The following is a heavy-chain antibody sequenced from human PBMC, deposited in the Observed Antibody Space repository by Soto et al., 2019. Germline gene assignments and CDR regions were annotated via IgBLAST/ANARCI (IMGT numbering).Heavy chain of an antibody. Sequence: EVQLLESGGTLVQPGGSLRLSCAASGFIFSNYAMTWVRQAPGKGLQWVSYCGGGGSTYYADPVKGRFTCSRDNYKNTRFLPIISLRAAYTAVYYCAKFRGQYYHSYYMDVWCKGTTVTFSS. D-gene: IGHD3-16*01. CDR3: AKFRGQYYHSYYMDV. V-gene: IGHV3-23*01. CDR2: CGGGGST. J-gene: IGHJ6*03. CDR1: GFIFSNYA.